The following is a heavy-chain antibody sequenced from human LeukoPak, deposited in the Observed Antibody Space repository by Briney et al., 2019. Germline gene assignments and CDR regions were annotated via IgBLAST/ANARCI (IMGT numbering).Heavy chain of an antibody. CDR3: AKDELAAAEQY. CDR1: GFTFSSYA. Sequence: GGSLRLSCAASGFTFSSYAVSWVRQAPGKGLEWVSAISGSGGSTCYADSVKGRFTISRDNSKNTLYLQMNSLRAEDTAVYYCAKDELAAAEQYWGQGTLVTVSS. CDR2: ISGSGGST. J-gene: IGHJ4*02. V-gene: IGHV3-23*01. D-gene: IGHD6-13*01.